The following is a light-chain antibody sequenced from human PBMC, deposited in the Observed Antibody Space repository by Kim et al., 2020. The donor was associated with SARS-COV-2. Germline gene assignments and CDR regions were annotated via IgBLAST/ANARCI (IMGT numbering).Light chain of an antibody. CDR2: DAA. CDR3: RHDS. V-gene: IGKV3-15*01. Sequence: PATLSVSPGERATLSCRASQSVCSKLSWYQQKPGQAPRLLIYDAATRATAIPARFSGSGSGTDFTLTISSLQSEDFAVYYCRHDSFGGRTKVDIK. CDR1: QSVCSK. J-gene: IGKJ4*01.